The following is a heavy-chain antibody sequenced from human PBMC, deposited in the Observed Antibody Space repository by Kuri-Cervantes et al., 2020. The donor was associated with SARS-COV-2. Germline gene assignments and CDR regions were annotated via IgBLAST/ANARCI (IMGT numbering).Heavy chain of an antibody. CDR2: MNPNSGNT. D-gene: IGHD1-26*01. V-gene: IGHV1-8*02. CDR3: ATGPPLVGATSLGGRFDP. Sequence: ASVKVSCKASGYTFTSYDINWVRQATGQGLEWMGWMNPNSGNTGYAQKFQGRVTMTRNTSISTAYMELSSLRSEDTAVYYCATGPPLVGATSLGGRFDPWGQGTLVTVSS. J-gene: IGHJ5*02. CDR1: GYTFTSYD.